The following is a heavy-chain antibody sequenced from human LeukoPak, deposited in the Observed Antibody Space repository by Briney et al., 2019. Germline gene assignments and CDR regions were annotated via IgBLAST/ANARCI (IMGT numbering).Heavy chain of an antibody. CDR3: ARGGPIAARPFDY. V-gene: IGHV4-59*01. J-gene: IGHJ4*02. D-gene: IGHD6-6*01. Sequence: SETLSLTCTVSGASISKDYWAWIRQPPGKGLEWIGYIYYSGSTNYNPSLKSRVTISVDTSKNQFSLKLSSVTAADTAVYYCARGGPIAARPFDYWGQGTLVTVSS. CDR2: IYYSGST. CDR1: GASISKDY.